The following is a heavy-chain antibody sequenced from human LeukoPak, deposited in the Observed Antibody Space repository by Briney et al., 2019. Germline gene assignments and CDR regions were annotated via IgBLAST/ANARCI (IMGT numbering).Heavy chain of an antibody. J-gene: IGHJ4*02. V-gene: IGHV4-61*01. Sequence: SETLSLTCTVSGGSVSSGSYYWSWIRQPPGKGLEWIGDIYYSGSTNYNPSLKSRITISVDTSKNQFSLNLSSVTPADTAVYYSARGLRYSDYWGQGTLVTVSS. CDR3: ARGLRYSDY. CDR2: IYYSGST. CDR1: GGSVSSGSYY. D-gene: IGHD3-9*01.